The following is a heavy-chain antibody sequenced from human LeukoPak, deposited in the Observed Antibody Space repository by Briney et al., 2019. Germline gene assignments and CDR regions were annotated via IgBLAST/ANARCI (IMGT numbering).Heavy chain of an antibody. CDR2: LNPNSGGT. D-gene: IGHD6-6*01. CDR1: GYTFTCYY. V-gene: IGHV1-2*02. Sequence: ASVQVSFNASGYTFTCYYMHWVRQAPGQWLEWMGWLNPNSGGTNYAQKFQGRVTMTRDTSISTAYMELSRLRSDDTAVYYCAREGQGIRDSNSSGVYFDYWGQGTLVTVSS. CDR3: AREGQGIRDSNSSGVYFDY. J-gene: IGHJ4*02.